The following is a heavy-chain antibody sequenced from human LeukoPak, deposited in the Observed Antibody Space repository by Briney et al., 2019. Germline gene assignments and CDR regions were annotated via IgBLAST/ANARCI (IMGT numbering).Heavy chain of an antibody. D-gene: IGHD3-3*01. CDR1: GASITSGSYY. CDR3: ARKGVVNNWFDP. Sequence: PSETLSLTCTVSGASITSGSYYWSWIRQPAGKGLEWIGRIYTSGSTNYNPSLKSRVTMSIDTSKNQFSLKLSSVTAADTAVYYCARKGVVNNWFDPWGQGTLVTVSS. J-gene: IGHJ5*02. V-gene: IGHV4-61*02. CDR2: IYTSGST.